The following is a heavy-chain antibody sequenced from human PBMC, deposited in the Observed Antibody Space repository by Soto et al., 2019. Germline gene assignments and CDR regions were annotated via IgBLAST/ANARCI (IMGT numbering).Heavy chain of an antibody. CDR3: ARHGSGGNYHLYAMDA. Sequence: QVQLQESGPGLVKPSQTLSLTCTVSGGSISSGDYYWTWIRQPPGKGLEWIGYIYYTGSTYYNPSLKSRVSLSSDTSKNQFSLKLDSVTAADTAVYYCARHGSGGNYHLYAMDAWGQGTTVTVSS. CDR1: GGSISSGDYY. D-gene: IGHD3-10*01. V-gene: IGHV4-30-4*01. J-gene: IGHJ6*02. CDR2: IYYTGST.